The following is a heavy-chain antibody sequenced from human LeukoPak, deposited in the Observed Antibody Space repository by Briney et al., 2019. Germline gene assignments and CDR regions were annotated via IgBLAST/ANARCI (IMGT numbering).Heavy chain of an antibody. CDR2: IYYSGST. J-gene: IGHJ6*02. CDR1: GGSISSYY. Sequence: SETLSLTCTVSGGSISSYYWSWIRQPPGKGLEWIGYIYYSGSTNYNPSLRSRVTISVDTSKNQFSLKLSSVTAADTAVYYCARLKALRGSYYYGMDVWGQGTTVTVSS. CDR3: ARLKALRGSYYYGMDV. V-gene: IGHV4-59*08. D-gene: IGHD2-15*01.